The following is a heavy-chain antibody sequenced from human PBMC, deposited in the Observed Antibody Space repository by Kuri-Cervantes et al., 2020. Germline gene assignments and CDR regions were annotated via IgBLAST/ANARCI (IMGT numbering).Heavy chain of an antibody. CDR3: AQARYSSSWHYYYYYMDV. CDR2: GSA. Sequence: GSLRLSCTVSGDSITTNPYYWGWIRQSPGKGLEWIGTGSAHYNPSLRSRVTISVDTSKNQFSLKVNSVTPEDTAVYYCAQARYSSSWHYYYYYMDVWGKGTTVTVSS. V-gene: IGHV4-39*07. D-gene: IGHD6-13*01. CDR1: GDSITTNPYY. J-gene: IGHJ6*03.